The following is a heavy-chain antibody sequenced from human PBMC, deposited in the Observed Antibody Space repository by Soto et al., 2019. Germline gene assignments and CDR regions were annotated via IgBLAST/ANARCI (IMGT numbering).Heavy chain of an antibody. J-gene: IGHJ3*02. CDR3: AIALPGGNSPPNAFDI. V-gene: IGHV3-23*01. D-gene: IGHD2-21*02. CDR1: GFSFSSYA. CDR2: ISGSGGST. Sequence: GGFLRLSCAASGFSFSSYAMSWVRQAPGKGLEWVSAISGSGGSTYYADSVKGRFTISRDNSKNTLYLQMNSLRAEDTAVYYCAIALPGGNSPPNAFDIWGQGTMITVSS.